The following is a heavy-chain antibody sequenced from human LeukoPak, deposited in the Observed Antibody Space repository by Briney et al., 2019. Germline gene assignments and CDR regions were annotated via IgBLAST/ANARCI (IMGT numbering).Heavy chain of an antibody. D-gene: IGHD6-13*01. CDR1: GFTFSSYW. Sequence: GGSLRLSCAASGFTFSSYWMSWVRQAPGKGLEWVANIKQDGSEKYYVDSVKGRFTISRDNAKNSLYLQMNSLRAEDTAVYYCFGQQLVSDAFDIWGQGTMVTVSS. CDR3: FGQQLVSDAFDI. J-gene: IGHJ3*02. V-gene: IGHV3-7*01. CDR2: IKQDGSEK.